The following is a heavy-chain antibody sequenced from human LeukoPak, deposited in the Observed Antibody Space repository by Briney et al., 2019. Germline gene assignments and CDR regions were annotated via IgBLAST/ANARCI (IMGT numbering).Heavy chain of an antibody. V-gene: IGHV4-59*01. J-gene: IGHJ4*02. D-gene: IGHD6-13*01. CDR1: GGSISSYY. Sequence: SETLSLTCTVSGGSISSYYWSWIRQPPGKGLEWIGYIYYSGSTNYNPSLKSRVTISVDTSKNQFSLKLSSVTAADTAVYYCARERRAYSGSQTSYYFDYRGQGTLVTVSS. CDR3: ARERRAYSGSQTSYYFDY. CDR2: IYYSGST.